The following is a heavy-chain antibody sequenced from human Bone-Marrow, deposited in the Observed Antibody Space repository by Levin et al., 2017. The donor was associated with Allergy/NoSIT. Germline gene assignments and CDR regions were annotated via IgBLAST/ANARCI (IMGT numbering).Heavy chain of an antibody. Sequence: GGSLRLSCAASGFNFSAYGIHWVRQAPGKGLEWVACILNDGSSKYYADSVRGRFSISRDNSKNTLYLQMDSLRAEDTAVYYCAKDQEKLALGYWGQGTLVTVSS. CDR1: GFNFSAYG. CDR2: ILNDGSSK. CDR3: AKDQEKLALGY. J-gene: IGHJ4*02. V-gene: IGHV3-30*18.